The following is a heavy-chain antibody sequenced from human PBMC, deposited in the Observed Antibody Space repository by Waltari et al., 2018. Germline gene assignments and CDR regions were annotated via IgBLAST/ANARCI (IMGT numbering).Heavy chain of an antibody. V-gene: IGHV3-23*01. CDR1: GFTFSSYA. J-gene: IGHJ3*02. CDR3: AKSTIALLWFGDQGNAFDI. D-gene: IGHD3-10*01. Sequence: EVQLLESGGGLVQPGGSLRLSCAASGFTFSSYAMSWVRQAPGKGLEWVSAISGSGGSTYYADSVKGRFTISRDNSKNTLYLQMNSLRAEDTAVYYCAKSTIALLWFGDQGNAFDIWGQGTMVTVSS. CDR2: ISGSGGST.